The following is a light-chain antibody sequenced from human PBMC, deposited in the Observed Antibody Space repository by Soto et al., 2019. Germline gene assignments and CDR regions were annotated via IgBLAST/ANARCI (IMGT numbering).Light chain of an antibody. J-gene: IGLJ2*01. CDR3: SSYEGSNVV. V-gene: IGLV2-8*01. Sequence: QSALTQLPSASGSPGQSVTISRTGTSSDVGGYNYVSWYQQHPGKALKLMIYEVSKRPSGVPDRSSGSKSGNTASLTVSGLQAEEEADYYCSSYEGSNVVFGGGTTVTVL. CDR2: EVS. CDR1: SSDVGGYNY.